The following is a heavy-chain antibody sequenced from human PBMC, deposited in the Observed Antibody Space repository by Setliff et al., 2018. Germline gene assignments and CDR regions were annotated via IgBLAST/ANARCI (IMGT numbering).Heavy chain of an antibody. J-gene: IGHJ4*02. Sequence: RASVKVSCKASGYTFTGYYMHWVRQAPGQGLEWMGWINPNSGGTNYAQKFQGRVTMTRDTSISTAYMELSRLRSDDTAVYYCARVPLRFVTTPKYFDYWGQGTLVTVSS. CDR3: ARVPLRFVTTPKYFDY. CDR2: INPNSGGT. D-gene: IGHD4-4*01. V-gene: IGHV1-2*02. CDR1: GYTFTGYY.